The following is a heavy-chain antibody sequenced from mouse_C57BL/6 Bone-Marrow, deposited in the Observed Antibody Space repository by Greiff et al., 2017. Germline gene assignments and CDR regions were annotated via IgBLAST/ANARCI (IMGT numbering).Heavy chain of an antibody. V-gene: IGHV1-77*01. J-gene: IGHJ4*01. D-gene: IGHD1-1*01. CDR3: AREGYYGSSYVHAMDD. CDR1: GYTFTDYY. CDR2: IGPGSGST. Sequence: QVQLQQSGAELVKPGASVKISCKASGYTFTDYYINWVKQRPGQGLEWIGKIGPGSGSTYYNEKFKGKATLTADKSSSTAYMQLSSLTSEDSAVYFCAREGYYGSSYVHAMDDWGQGTSVTVSS.